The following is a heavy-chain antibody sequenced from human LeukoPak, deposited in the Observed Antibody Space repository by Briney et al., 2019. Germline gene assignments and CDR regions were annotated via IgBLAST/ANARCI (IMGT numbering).Heavy chain of an antibody. J-gene: IGHJ3*02. CDR2: MNPNSGNT. V-gene: IGHV1-8*02. CDR1: GGTFSSYA. CDR3: ARTPPYSSGWIGWFSGAFDI. Sequence: GASVKVSFKASGGTFSSYAINWVRQATGQGLEWMGWMNPNSGNTGYAQKFQGRVTMTRNTSISTAYMELSSLRSEDTAVYYCARTPPYSSGWIGWFSGAFDIWGQGTMVTVSS. D-gene: IGHD6-19*01.